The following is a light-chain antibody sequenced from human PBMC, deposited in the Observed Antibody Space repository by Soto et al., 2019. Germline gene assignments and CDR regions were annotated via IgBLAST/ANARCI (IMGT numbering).Light chain of an antibody. V-gene: IGKV1-33*01. J-gene: IGKJ2*01. CDR2: DAS. Sequence: DIQMTQSPSSLSASVGDRVTITCQASQDISNFLNWYQQKPGKAPKLLIYDASNLETGVPSRFSGGGSGTDFTFTISSLHPEDIATYYCQQYDNLPYTFGQGTKLEIK. CDR3: QQYDNLPYT. CDR1: QDISNF.